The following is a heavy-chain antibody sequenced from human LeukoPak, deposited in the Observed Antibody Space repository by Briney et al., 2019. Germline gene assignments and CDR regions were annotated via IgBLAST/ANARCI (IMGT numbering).Heavy chain of an antibody. V-gene: IGHV4-61*01. J-gene: IGHJ4*02. CDR1: GGSISSSSYY. CDR3: ARPSPNCSGGSFYCGFDY. Sequence: SETLSLTCTVSGGSISSSSYYWSWIRQPPGKGLEWIGDIYYSGSTNYNPSLKSRFTISVHPSNTQFSLKLSSVTAPDTAVYYCARPSPNCSGGSFYCGFDYWGQGTLVTVSS. CDR2: IYYSGST. D-gene: IGHD2-15*01.